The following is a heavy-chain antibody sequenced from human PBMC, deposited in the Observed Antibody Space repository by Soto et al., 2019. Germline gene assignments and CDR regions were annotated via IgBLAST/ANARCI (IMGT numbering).Heavy chain of an antibody. D-gene: IGHD2-8*01. J-gene: IGHJ4*02. CDR1: GGSFSGYY. V-gene: IGHV4-34*01. CDR2: INHSGST. CDR3: ARKKLGYSTSVVCPFDY. Sequence: SETLSLTCAVYGGSFSGYYWSWIRQPPGKGLEWIGEINHSGSTNYNPSLKSRVTISVDTSKNHFPLGQSLVWAADTAVYDCARKKLGYSTSVVCPFDYWGQG.